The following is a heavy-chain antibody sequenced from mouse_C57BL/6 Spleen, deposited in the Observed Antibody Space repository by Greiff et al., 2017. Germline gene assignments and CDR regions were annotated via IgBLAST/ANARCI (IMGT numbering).Heavy chain of an antibody. CDR1: GYTFTDHT. Sequence: VQLVESDAELVKPGASVKISCKVSGYTFTDHTIHWMKQRPEQGLEWIGYIYPRDGSTKYNEKFKGKATLTADKSSSTAYMQLNSLTSEDSAVYFCARGDYSNFYAMDYWGQGTSVTVSS. J-gene: IGHJ4*01. CDR2: IYPRDGST. CDR3: ARGDYSNFYAMDY. D-gene: IGHD2-5*01. V-gene: IGHV1-78*01.